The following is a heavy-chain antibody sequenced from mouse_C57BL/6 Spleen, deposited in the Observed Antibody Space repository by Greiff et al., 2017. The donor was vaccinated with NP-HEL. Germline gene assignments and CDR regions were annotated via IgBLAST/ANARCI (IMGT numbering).Heavy chain of an antibody. CDR1: GFTFSSYT. D-gene: IGHD1-1*01. Sequence: DVKLVESGGGLVKPGGSLKLSCAASGFTFSSYTMSWVRQTPEKRLEWVATISGGGGNTYYPDSVKGRFTISRDNAKNTLYLQMSSLRSEDTALYYCARQAPSITTVVEGFAYWGQGTLVTVSA. CDR2: ISGGGGNT. CDR3: ARQAPSITTVVEGFAY. J-gene: IGHJ3*01. V-gene: IGHV5-9*01.